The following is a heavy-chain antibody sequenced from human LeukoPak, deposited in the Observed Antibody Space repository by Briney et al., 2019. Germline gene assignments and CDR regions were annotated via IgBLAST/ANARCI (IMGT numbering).Heavy chain of an antibody. V-gene: IGHV3-74*01. CDR3: ARANCSGGSCYWVSDYYYGMDV. CDR1: GFTFSSYW. D-gene: IGHD2-15*01. J-gene: IGHJ6*02. Sequence: GGSLRLSCAASGFTFSSYWMHWARQAPGKGLVWVSRINSDGSSTSYADSVKGRFTISRDNAKNSLYLQMNGLRAEDTAVYYCARANCSGGSCYWVSDYYYGMDVWGQGTTVTVSS. CDR2: INSDGSST.